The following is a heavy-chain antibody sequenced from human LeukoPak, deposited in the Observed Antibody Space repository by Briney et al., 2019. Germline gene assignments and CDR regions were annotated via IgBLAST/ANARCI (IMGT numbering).Heavy chain of an antibody. V-gene: IGHV1-69*06. D-gene: IGHD2-21*02. CDR1: GGTFSNYG. J-gene: IGHJ5*02. CDR3: AREHIVVVTAIPWFDP. CDR2: IIPIFGTA. Sequence: SVKVSCKASGGTFSNYGIGWVRQAPGQGLEWMGGIIPIFGTANYAQNLQGRVTVTADKSTSTAYMELSSLRSEDTAVYYCAREHIVVVTAIPWFDPWGQGTLVTVSP.